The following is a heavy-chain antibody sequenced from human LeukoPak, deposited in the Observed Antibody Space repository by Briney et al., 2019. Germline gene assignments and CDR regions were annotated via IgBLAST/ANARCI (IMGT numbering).Heavy chain of an antibody. CDR3: ARHPWYFDY. J-gene: IGHJ4*02. CDR2: IYPGDSDT. Sequence: GASLKISCKGSGSRFTSYWIGWGRRMPGKGLEWMGIIYPGDSDTRYSPSFQGQVTISADKSISTAYLQWSSLKASDTAMYYCARHPWYFDYWGQGTPVTGSS. CDR1: GSRFTSYW. V-gene: IGHV5-51*01.